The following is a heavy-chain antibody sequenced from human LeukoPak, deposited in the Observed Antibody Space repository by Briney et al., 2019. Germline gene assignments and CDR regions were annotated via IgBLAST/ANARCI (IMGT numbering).Heavy chain of an antibody. CDR3: ATYYRASSFDY. J-gene: IGHJ4*02. CDR2: IYYSGST. V-gene: IGHV4-39*01. D-gene: IGHD2-21*01. Sequence: SETLSLTCTVSGGSISSSSYYWGWIRQPPGKGLEWIGSIYYSGSTYYNPPLKSRVTISVDTSKNQFSLKLSSVTAADTAVYYCATYYRASSFDYWSQGTLVTVSS. CDR1: GGSISSSSYY.